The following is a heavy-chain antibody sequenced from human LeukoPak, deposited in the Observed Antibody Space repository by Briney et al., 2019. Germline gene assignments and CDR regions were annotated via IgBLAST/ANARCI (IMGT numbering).Heavy chain of an antibody. D-gene: IGHD2-15*01. CDR2: IIPIFGTA. CDR3: ASCWSSGSYYYYYMDV. J-gene: IGHJ6*03. V-gene: IGHV1-69*05. Sequence: GASVKVSCKASGGTFSSYAISWVRQAPGQGLEWMGGIIPIFGTANYAQKFQGRVTITTDESTSTAYMELSSLRSEDTAVYYCASCWSSGSYYYYYMDVWGKGTTVTVSS. CDR1: GGTFSSYA.